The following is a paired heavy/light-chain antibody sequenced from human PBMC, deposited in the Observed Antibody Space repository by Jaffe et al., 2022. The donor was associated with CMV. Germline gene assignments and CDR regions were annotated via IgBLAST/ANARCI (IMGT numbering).Light chain of an antibody. CDR1: QSVGSN. J-gene: IGKJ2*01. CDR3: QQYNSWPPMYT. CDR2: GAS. Sequence: EIVMTQSPATLSVSPGERATLSCRASQSVGSNLAWYQQKPGQPPSLLIYGASTRATGIPARFSGSGSGADFTLTISSLQSEDFAVYYCQQYNSWPPMYTFGQGTKLEIK. V-gene: IGKV3-15*01.
Heavy chain of an antibody. CDR2: IYSGGST. V-gene: IGHV3-66*01. CDR3: ARGPGYCGSTNCYYYMDV. Sequence: EVQLVESGGGLVQPGGSLRLSCAASGFTVNSNYMSWVRQAPGKGLEWVSGIYSGGSTYHADSVKGRFTISRDNSKNTLYLQMNSLRAEDTAVYYCARGPGYCGSTNCYYYMDVWGKGTTVTVSS. CDR1: GFTVNSNY. D-gene: IGHD2-2*03. J-gene: IGHJ6*03.